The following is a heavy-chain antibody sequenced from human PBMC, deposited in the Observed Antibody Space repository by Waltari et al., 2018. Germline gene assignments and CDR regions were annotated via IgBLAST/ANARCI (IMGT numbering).Heavy chain of an antibody. CDR2: IYHDGTT. J-gene: IGHJ5*02. CDR3: ARQTLGYCTSAACRRLET. V-gene: IGHV4-38-2*01. Sequence: QVQLQESGPGLVRPSETLSLTCDVSGYFINTGFVSGWIRQPPGEGLELIGNIYHDGTTYYNPSLKHRLMISLDTSKNQFSLRLNFVDVADTAVYYCARQTLGYCTSAACRRLETWGQGILVTVSS. D-gene: IGHD2-2*03. CDR1: GYFINTGFV.